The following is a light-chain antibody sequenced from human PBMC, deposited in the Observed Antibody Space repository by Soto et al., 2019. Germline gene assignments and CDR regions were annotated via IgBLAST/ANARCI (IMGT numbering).Light chain of an antibody. CDR3: AAWDDSLSAYV. V-gene: IGLV1-47*01. CDR1: SSNIGSNY. CDR2: RNN. Sequence: QSALTQPPSASGTPGQRVTISCSGSSSNIGSNYVYWYQQLPGTAPKLLIYRNNQRPSGVPDRFSGSKSGTPASLAISRLRSEDEADYYCAAWDDSLSAYVFGTGTKVTVL. J-gene: IGLJ1*01.